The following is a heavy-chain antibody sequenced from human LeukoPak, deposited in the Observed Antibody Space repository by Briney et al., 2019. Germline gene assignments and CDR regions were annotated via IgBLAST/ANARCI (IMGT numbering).Heavy chain of an antibody. CDR2: INPNSGGT. Sequence: ASVKVSCKASGYTFTGSYMHWVRQAPGQGLEWMGWINPNSGGTNYAQKFQGRVTMTRDTSISTAYMELSRLRSDDTAVYYCARAQAIVGATTIDYWGKVTLVTVSS. CDR3: ARAQAIVGATTIDY. CDR1: GYTFTGSY. J-gene: IGHJ4*02. D-gene: IGHD1-26*01. V-gene: IGHV1-2*02.